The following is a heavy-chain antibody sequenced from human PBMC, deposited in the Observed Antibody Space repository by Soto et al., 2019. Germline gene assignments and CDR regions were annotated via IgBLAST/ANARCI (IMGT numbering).Heavy chain of an antibody. CDR3: TRDDQGIATSGTPILGS. D-gene: IGHD6-13*01. V-gene: IGHV3-9*01. CDR1: GFRFDDYA. Sequence: GGSLRLSCRASGFRFDDYAMHWVRQAPGKGLEWVAGIIWNSEAIDYAESVRGRFTISRDNAENSVFLQMDSLSPEDTALYYCTRDDQGIATSGTPILGSWGQGTPVTVSS. CDR2: IIWNSEAI. J-gene: IGHJ4*02.